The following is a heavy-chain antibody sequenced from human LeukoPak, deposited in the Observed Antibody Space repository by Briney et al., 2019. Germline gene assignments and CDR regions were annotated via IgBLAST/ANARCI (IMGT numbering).Heavy chain of an antibody. CDR3: ATGNYDFDY. V-gene: IGHV6-1*01. CDR1: GDSVSSNSAG. Sequence: SQTLSLTCAVSGDSVSSNSAGWNCHRPSPWLGCECLVQTYYRTKWNNDYAICVKSRITIDPDTSRRQFFRQLNTGTPEATAVYYCATGNYDFDYWGQGTLVTVSS. D-gene: IGHD1-7*01. CDR2: TYYRTKWNN. J-gene: IGHJ4*02.